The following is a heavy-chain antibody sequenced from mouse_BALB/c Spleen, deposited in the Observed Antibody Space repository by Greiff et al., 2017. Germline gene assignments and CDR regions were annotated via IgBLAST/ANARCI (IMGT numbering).Heavy chain of an antibody. D-gene: IGHD2-1*01. Sequence: QVTLKVSGPGILQPSQTLSLTCSFSGFSLSTSGMGVSWIRQPSGKGLEWLAHIYWDDDKRYNPSLKSRLTISKDTSRNQVFLKITSVDTADTATYYCARRGGNYVEGAMDDWGQGTSVTVSS. CDR1: GFSLSTSGMG. J-gene: IGHJ4*01. V-gene: IGHV8-12*01. CDR2: IYWDDDK. CDR3: ARRGGNYVEGAMDD.